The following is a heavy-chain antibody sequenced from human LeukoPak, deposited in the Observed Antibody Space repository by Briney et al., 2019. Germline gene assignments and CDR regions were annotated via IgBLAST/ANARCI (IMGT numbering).Heavy chain of an antibody. CDR1: GFTFDDYG. V-gene: IGHV3-20*04. D-gene: IGHD2-2*01. Sequence: GGSLRLSCEASGFTFDDYGMSWVRQAPGKGLEWVSGINWNGGSTGYADSVKGRFTISRDNAKNSLYLQMNSLRAEDTALYYYARDIEDIVVVPAAYYYYYYMDVWGKGTTVTASS. J-gene: IGHJ6*03. CDR3: ARDIEDIVVVPAAYYYYYYMDV. CDR2: INWNGGST.